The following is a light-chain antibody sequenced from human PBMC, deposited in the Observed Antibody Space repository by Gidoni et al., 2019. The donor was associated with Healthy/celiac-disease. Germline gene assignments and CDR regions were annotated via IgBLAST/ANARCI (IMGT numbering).Light chain of an antibody. CDR2: DAS. V-gene: IGKV3-11*01. Sequence: DIVLTHSPATLSLSPGERATLSCRASQSVSSYLAWYQQKPGQAPRLLIYDASNRATGIPARFSGSGSGTDFTLTISSLEPEDVAVYYCQQRSNWPRLTFGGGTKVEIK. CDR1: QSVSSY. J-gene: IGKJ4*01. CDR3: QQRSNWPRLT.